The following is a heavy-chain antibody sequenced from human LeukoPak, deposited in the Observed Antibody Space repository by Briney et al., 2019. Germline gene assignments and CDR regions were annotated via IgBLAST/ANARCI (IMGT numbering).Heavy chain of an antibody. CDR3: AELGITMIGGV. Sequence: GGSLRLSCAASGFTFSSYRVRQAPGKGLEWVSSISSSSNYIYYADSMKGRFTISRDNAKNSLYLQMNSLRAEDTAVYYCAELGITMIGGVWGKGTTVTISS. CDR2: ISSSSNYI. V-gene: IGHV3-21*01. J-gene: IGHJ6*04. CDR1: GFTFSSYR. D-gene: IGHD3-10*02.